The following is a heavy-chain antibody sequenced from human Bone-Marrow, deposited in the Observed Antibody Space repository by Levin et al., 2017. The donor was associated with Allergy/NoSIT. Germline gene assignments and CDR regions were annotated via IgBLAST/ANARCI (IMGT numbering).Heavy chain of an antibody. CDR2: ISSDETKK. V-gene: IGHV3-30*03. J-gene: IGHJ4*02. CDR3: ARHRYSSLDDHCFDF. Sequence: GGSLRLSCVASGFTFSSYDMHWVRQAPGKGLEWVAIISSDETKKYYEDSVKGRFTISRDNSKNTLYVQMNSLRADDTAVYYCARHRYSSLDDHCFDFWGQGTRVTVSS. D-gene: IGHD3-16*02. CDR1: GFTFSSYD.